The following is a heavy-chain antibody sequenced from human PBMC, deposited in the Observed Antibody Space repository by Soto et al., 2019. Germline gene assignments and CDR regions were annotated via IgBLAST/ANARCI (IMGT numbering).Heavy chain of an antibody. CDR1: GASIGSIGSTNW. V-gene: IGHV4-4*02. J-gene: IGHJ4*02. Sequence: QVHLQESGPGLVKPSGTLSLTCAVSGASIGSIGSTNWWNWVRQPPGKGLEWIGEVFHTGTANYNPSLMNRVIISVAQSKNQFSLKLNSVTAADTAVYYCGDPPAGYWGQGTLVTVSS. CDR3: GDPPAGY. CDR2: VFHTGTA.